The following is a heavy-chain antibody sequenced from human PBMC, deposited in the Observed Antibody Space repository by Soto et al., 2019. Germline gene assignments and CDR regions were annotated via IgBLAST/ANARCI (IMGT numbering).Heavy chain of an antibody. Sequence: SETLSLTCTVSGGSISSYYWSWIRQPPGKGLEWIGYIYYSGSTNYNPSLKSRVTISVDTSKNQFSLKLSSVTAADTAVYYCARTNDILTLNDAFDIWGQGTMVTVSS. D-gene: IGHD3-9*01. J-gene: IGHJ3*02. CDR2: IYYSGST. CDR3: ARTNDILTLNDAFDI. V-gene: IGHV4-59*01. CDR1: GGSISSYY.